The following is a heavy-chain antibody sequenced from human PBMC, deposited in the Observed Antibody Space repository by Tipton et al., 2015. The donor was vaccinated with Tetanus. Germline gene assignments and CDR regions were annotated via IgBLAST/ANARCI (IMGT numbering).Heavy chain of an antibody. V-gene: IGHV4-4*07. CDR3: ARGVWSPLSNWFDP. CDR1: GGSISSYY. Sequence: TLSLTCTVSGGSISSYYWTWIRQPAGKGLEWIGRLYTSGSANYNPSLKSRVTMSVDTSKNQFSLNLSSVTAADTAVYYCARGVWSPLSNWFDPWGQGTLVTVSS. CDR2: LYTSGSA. J-gene: IGHJ5*02. D-gene: IGHD1-26*01.